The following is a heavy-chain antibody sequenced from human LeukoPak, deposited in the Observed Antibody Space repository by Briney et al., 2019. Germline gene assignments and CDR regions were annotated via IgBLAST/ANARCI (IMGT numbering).Heavy chain of an antibody. V-gene: IGHV4-38-2*02. CDR2: FYHSVST. D-gene: IGHD1-26*01. CDR3: ARSSWSLFDY. Sequence: PSETLSLTCTISGYSISSGYYWGWIRQPPGKGLEWIGNFYHSVSTYYNPSLKSRVTFSVDTSKNQFPLKLSSVTAADTAVYYCARSSWSLFDYWGQGTLVTVSS. J-gene: IGHJ4*02. CDR1: GYSISSGYY.